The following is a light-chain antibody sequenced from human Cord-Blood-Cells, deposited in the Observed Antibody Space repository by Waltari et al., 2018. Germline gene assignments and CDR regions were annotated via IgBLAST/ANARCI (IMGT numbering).Light chain of an antibody. CDR2: GAS. V-gene: IGKV3-20*01. CDR3: QQYGSSRIT. CDR1: QSVSSSY. J-gene: IGKJ5*01. Sequence: EIVLTQSPGTLPLSPGERVTLSCRASQSVSSSYLAWYQQKPGQAPRLLIYGASSRATGIPDRFSGSGSGTDFTLTISRLEPEDFAVYYCQQYGSSRITFGQGTRLEIK.